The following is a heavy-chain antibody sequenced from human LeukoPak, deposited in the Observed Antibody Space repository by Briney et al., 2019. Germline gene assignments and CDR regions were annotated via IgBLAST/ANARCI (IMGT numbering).Heavy chain of an antibody. CDR3: ARDNEGDGDSPHFDY. J-gene: IGHJ4*02. V-gene: IGHV4-4*02. CDR2: ISISGST. Sequence: SGTLSLTCAVSGGTISSSNRRSGGREPPGEGVGWVGVISISGSTNYTPSLKRRVTISVDKSKNQFSLKLSSVTAADTAVYYCARDNEGDGDSPHFDYGGRETVLSLSS. D-gene: IGHD4-17*01. CDR1: GGTISSSNR.